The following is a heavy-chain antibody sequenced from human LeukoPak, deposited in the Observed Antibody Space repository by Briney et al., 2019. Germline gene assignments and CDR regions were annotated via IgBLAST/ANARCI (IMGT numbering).Heavy chain of an antibody. CDR2: INPNSGGT. CDR1: GYTFTGYY. D-gene: IGHD2-15*01. CDR3: ARDLVDIVVVGGRYYYYGMDV. V-gene: IGHV1-2*02. J-gene: IGHJ6*02. Sequence: GASVKVSCKASGYTFTGYYMHWVRQAPGQGLEWMGWINPNSGGTNYAQKFQGRVTMTRDTSISTAYMELSRLRSDDTAVYYCARDLVDIVVVGGRYYYYGMDVWGQGTTVTVSS.